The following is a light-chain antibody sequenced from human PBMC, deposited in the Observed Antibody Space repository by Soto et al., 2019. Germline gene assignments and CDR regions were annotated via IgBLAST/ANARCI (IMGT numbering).Light chain of an antibody. CDR2: GAS. Sequence: EIVLTQSPGTLSLSPGEIATLYCSAGQNIHTNLAWHQQKPGQAPRLLIYGASSRATGIPDRFSGSGSGTDFTLTISRMEPEDFAVYYCQQFSSTPSWTFGQGTKVDIK. V-gene: IGKV3-20*01. CDR3: QQFSSTPSWT. J-gene: IGKJ1*01. CDR1: QNIHTN.